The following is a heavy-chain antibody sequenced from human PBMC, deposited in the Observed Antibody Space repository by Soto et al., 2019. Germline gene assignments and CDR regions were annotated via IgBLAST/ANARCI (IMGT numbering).Heavy chain of an antibody. CDR3: AKDPRYCSGGSCYAY. J-gene: IGHJ4*02. CDR1: GFTFSSYA. D-gene: IGHD2-15*01. Sequence: GGSLRLSCAASGFTFSSYAMSWVRQAPGKGLEWVSAISGSGGSTYYADSVKGRFTISRDNSKNTLYLQMNSLRAEDTAVYYCAKDPRYCSGGSCYAYWGQGTLVTVSS. CDR2: ISGSGGST. V-gene: IGHV3-23*01.